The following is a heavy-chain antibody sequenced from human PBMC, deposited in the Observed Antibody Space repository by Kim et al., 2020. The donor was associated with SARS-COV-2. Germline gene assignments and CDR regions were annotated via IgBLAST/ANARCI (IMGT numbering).Heavy chain of an antibody. D-gene: IGHD3-22*01. CDR3: ARGPPYYYDSSGYLHAFDI. J-gene: IGHJ3*02. V-gene: IGHV4-34*01. CDR2: INHSGST. CDR1: GGSFSGYY. Sequence: SETLSLTCAVYGGSFSGYYWSWIRQPPGKGLEWIGEINHSGSTNYNPSLKSRVTISVDTSKNQFSLKLSSVTAADTAVYYCARGPPYYYDSSGYLHAFDIRGQGTMVTVSS.